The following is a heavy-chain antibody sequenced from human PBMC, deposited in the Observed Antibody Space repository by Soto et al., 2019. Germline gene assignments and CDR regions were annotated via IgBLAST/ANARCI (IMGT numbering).Heavy chain of an antibody. CDR3: TGITWFRGMDV. CDR2: TYYKSKWNN. Sequence: TLSLTCVISGDSVTSNSAGWNWIRQSPSRGLEWLGRTYYKSKWNNDYALSVKSRITINPDTSKNQFSLHLYSVTPEDTAVYYCTGITWFRGMDVWGQGTPVTVSS. J-gene: IGHJ6*02. CDR1: GDSVTSNSAG. D-gene: IGHD3-10*01. V-gene: IGHV6-1*01.